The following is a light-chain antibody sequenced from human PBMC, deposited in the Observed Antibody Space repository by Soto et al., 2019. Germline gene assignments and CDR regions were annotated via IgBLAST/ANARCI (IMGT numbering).Light chain of an antibody. CDR2: GAS. Sequence: ETVMTQSPDTLSLSPGERATHSSRASQSVSDNLAWYQQRPGQAPRLLIYGASSRATGIPDRFSGSGSGTHFTLTITSLQAEDVAVYYCQQYYSSPPTFGQGTKVDIK. V-gene: IGKV3D-15*01. CDR1: QSVSDN. CDR3: QQYYSSPPT. J-gene: IGKJ1*01.